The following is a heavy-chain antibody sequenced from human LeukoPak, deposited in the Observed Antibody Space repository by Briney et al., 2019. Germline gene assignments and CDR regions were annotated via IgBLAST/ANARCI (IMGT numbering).Heavy chain of an antibody. CDR3: AKRGSSSYYFEF. Sequence: GGSVRLSCAASGFTFSSNAMRWARQAPGKGLEWVSSISGSGGGSYYADAVKCRFTISRDNSKNTLYLEMNSLRAEDTAVYYCAKRGSSSYYFEFWGQGTLVSVSS. D-gene: IGHD6-6*01. CDR1: GFTFSSNA. CDR2: ISGSGGGS. J-gene: IGHJ4*02. V-gene: IGHV3-23*01.